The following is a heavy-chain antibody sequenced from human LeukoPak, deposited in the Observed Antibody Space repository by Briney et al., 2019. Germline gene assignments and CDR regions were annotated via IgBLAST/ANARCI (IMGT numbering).Heavy chain of an antibody. Sequence: GGSLRLSCAASGFTFSSYSMIWVRQAPGKGLEWVSSITSSSNNIYYADSVKGRFTITRDNPKNSLFLQMNSVRAEDAAVYYCARHPYCSGGSCYLDYYYYMDVWGKGTTVTVSS. J-gene: IGHJ6*03. V-gene: IGHV3-21*06. CDR2: ITSSSNNI. D-gene: IGHD2-15*01. CDR1: GFTFSSYS. CDR3: ARHPYCSGGSCYLDYYYYMDV.